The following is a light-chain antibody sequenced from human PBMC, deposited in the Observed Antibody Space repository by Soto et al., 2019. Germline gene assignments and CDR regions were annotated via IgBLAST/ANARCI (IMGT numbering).Light chain of an antibody. Sequence: IGMTQPPSCLSASVGDRVTITCQASQNSNNYLNWYQQKPGRAPKLLIYDASNLEAGVPSRFRGSGSGTDFTFIISRLQPEDIATYYCQQYENLPTFGQGTRLEIK. J-gene: IGKJ5*01. CDR1: QNSNNY. CDR2: DAS. CDR3: QQYENLPT. V-gene: IGKV1-33*01.